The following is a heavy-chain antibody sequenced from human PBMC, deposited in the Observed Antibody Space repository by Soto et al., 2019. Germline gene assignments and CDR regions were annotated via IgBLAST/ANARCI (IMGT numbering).Heavy chain of an antibody. CDR2: IWYDGSNK. J-gene: IGHJ4*02. D-gene: IGHD3-3*01. V-gene: IGHV3-33*01. CDR1: GFTFSSYG. CDR3: ARDRGNYDFWSGYHDY. Sequence: GSLGLSCSASGFTFSSYGMHWVRQAPGKGLEWVAVIWYDGSNKYYADSVKGRFTISRDNSKNTLYLQMNSLRAEDTAVYYCARDRGNYDFWSGYHDYWGQGTLVTVSS.